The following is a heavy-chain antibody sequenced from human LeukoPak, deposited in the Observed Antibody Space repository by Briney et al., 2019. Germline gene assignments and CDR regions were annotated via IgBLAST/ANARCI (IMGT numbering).Heavy chain of an antibody. J-gene: IGHJ4*02. CDR2: IGTAGDT. D-gene: IGHD1-26*01. CDR3: ARQNTPHGNFDY. Sequence: PGGSLRLSCAASGFTLSSYAMHWVRQPAGKGLEWVSAIGTAGDTFYPGSVKGRFTISRENAKKSLFLQMNSLRAEDTAVYYRARQNTPHGNFDYWGQGTLVTVSS. V-gene: IGHV3-13*01. CDR1: GFTLSSYA.